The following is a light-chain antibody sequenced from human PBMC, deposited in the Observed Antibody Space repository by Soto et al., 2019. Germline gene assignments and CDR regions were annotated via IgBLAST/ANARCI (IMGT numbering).Light chain of an antibody. V-gene: IGKV1-39*01. CDR2: DAD. Sequence: DFQMTQSPSSLSASVGDRVTMSCRSSHSISTSLNWYQQKPGKAPNLLIYDADTLHRGVPSRFSGSGSGTEFPLTISGLQPEDFATYFCQQSFTTPLTFGAGTKVEIK. CDR1: HSISTS. J-gene: IGKJ4*01. CDR3: QQSFTTPLT.